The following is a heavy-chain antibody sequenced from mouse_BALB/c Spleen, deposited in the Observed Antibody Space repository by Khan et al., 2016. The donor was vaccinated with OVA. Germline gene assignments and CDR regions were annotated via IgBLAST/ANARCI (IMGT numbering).Heavy chain of an antibody. Sequence: EVHLVESGPELVKPGASVKISCKTSGYTFPEYTVHWVKQSLGKSLDWIGVINPKNGGTAYNQKFKDKATLTVDKSSSTAYMEFRSLTSEDSALYYCARDAGRYWGQGTSVTVAS. CDR3: ARDAGRY. D-gene: IGHD3-3*01. V-gene: IGHV1-18*01. CDR2: INPKNGGT. CDR1: GYTFPEYT. J-gene: IGHJ4*01.